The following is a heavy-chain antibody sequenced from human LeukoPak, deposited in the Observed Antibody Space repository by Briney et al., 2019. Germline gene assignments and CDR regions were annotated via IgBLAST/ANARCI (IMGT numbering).Heavy chain of an antibody. CDR2: IIPIFGTA. CDR1: GGTFSSYA. Sequence: SVKVSCKASGGTFSSYAISWVRQAPGQGLEWMGGIIPIFGTANYAQKFQGRVTITADESTSTAYMELSSLRSEDTAVYYCAREEVVAATGYYYYYGMDVWGEGTTVTVSS. J-gene: IGHJ6*04. D-gene: IGHD2-15*01. CDR3: AREEVVAATGYYYYYGMDV. V-gene: IGHV1-69*13.